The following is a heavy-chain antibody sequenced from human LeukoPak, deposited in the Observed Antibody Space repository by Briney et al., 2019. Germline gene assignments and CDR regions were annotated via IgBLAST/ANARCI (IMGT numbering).Heavy chain of an antibody. V-gene: IGHV3-23*01. CDR3: AKVAYTGLYYDFWSEPHYYMDV. Sequence: GGSLRLSCSASGFTFSSYSMNWVRQAPGKGLEWVSLNSGSGDSTYHADSVKGRFTISRDNSKNTLYLQMNSLRAEDTAVYYCAKVAYTGLYYDFWSEPHYYMDVWGKGTTVTVSS. D-gene: IGHD3-3*01. J-gene: IGHJ6*03. CDR2: NSGSGDST. CDR1: GFTFSSYS.